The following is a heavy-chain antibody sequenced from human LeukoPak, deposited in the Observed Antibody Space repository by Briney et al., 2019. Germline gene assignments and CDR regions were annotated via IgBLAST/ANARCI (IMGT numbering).Heavy chain of an antibody. CDR1: GGSISSGSYY. Sequence: PSETLSLTCTVSGGSISSGSYYWSWIRQPAGKGLEWIGRIYTSGSTNYNPSLKSRVTISVDTSKNQFSLKLSSVTAADTAVYYCARGVYDSSDAFDIWGQGTMVTVSS. J-gene: IGHJ3*02. D-gene: IGHD3-22*01. CDR3: ARGVYDSSDAFDI. V-gene: IGHV4-61*02. CDR2: IYTSGST.